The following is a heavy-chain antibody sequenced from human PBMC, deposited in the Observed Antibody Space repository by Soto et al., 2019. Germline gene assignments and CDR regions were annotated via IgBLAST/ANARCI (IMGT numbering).Heavy chain of an antibody. J-gene: IGHJ4*02. CDR2: ISGGGGGT. D-gene: IGHD2-2*01. Sequence: PGGSLRLSCAASGFSFSNYAMNWVRQAPGKGLEWVSGISGGGGGTYYADSVKGRFIISRDNSKNTVYLQMNSLRAEDTAVYYCARGEERVAMPSGYWGQGTLVTVSS. CDR1: GFSFSNYA. V-gene: IGHV3-23*01. CDR3: ARGEERVAMPSGY.